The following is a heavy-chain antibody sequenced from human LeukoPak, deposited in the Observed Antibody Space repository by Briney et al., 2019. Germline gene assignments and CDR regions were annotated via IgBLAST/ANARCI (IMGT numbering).Heavy chain of an antibody. V-gene: IGHV1-69*04. Sequence: SVKVSCKASGYTFTSYYMHWVRQAPRQGLEWMGRIIPILGIANYAQKFQGRVTITADKSTSTAYMELSSLRSEDTAVYYCAREGYSGYAVTYYFDYWGQGTLVTVSS. CDR3: AREGYSGYAVTYYFDY. D-gene: IGHD5-12*01. CDR2: IIPILGIA. J-gene: IGHJ4*02. CDR1: GYTFTSYY.